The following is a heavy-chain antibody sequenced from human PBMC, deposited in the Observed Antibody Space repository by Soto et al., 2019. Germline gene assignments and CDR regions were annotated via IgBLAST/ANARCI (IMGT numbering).Heavy chain of an antibody. D-gene: IGHD6-6*01. CDR3: AKDRTVAARNFDY. Sequence: GGSLRLSCAASGFAFSNYAMGWVRQAPGKGLEWVSSISTSIDATYYADSVKGRFTISRDDSKNTLYLQMNSLRAEDSAVYYCAKDRTVAARNFDYWGQGTQVTVSS. CDR1: GFAFSNYA. J-gene: IGHJ4*02. CDR2: ISTSIDAT. V-gene: IGHV3-23*01.